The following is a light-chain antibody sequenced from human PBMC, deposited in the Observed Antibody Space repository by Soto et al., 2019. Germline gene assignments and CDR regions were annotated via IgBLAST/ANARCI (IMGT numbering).Light chain of an antibody. J-gene: IGKJ5*01. Sequence: AIQLTQSPSSLSASVGDRVTITCRASQGISSALAWYQQKPGKDPKLLIYDASSLESGVPSRFSGSGSGTDFTLTISSLQPEDFATYYCQQFNSYPITCGQGTRLEIK. V-gene: IGKV1-13*02. CDR1: QGISSA. CDR3: QQFNSYPIT. CDR2: DAS.